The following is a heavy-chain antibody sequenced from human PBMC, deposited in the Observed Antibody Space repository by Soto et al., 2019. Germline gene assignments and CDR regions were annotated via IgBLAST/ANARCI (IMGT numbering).Heavy chain of an antibody. CDR3: ARDGPYSSSRYGVYYYYYGMDV. D-gene: IGHD6-13*01. Sequence: QVQLVESGGGLVKPGGSLRLSCAASGFTFSDYYMSWIRQAPGKGLEWVSYISSSSSYTNYADAVKGRFTISRDNAKNSRYLQMNSLRAEDTAVYYCARDGPYSSSRYGVYYYYYGMDVWGQGTTVTVSS. V-gene: IGHV3-11*06. J-gene: IGHJ6*02. CDR1: GFTFSDYY. CDR2: ISSSSSYT.